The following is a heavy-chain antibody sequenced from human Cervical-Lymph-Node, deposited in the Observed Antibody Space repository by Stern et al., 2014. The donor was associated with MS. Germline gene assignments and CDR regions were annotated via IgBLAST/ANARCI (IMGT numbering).Heavy chain of an antibody. CDR1: GFNFNQFW. J-gene: IGHJ4*02. CDR3: VRESYGDDI. CDR2: IKQDGSDK. V-gene: IGHV3-7*01. D-gene: IGHD4-17*01. Sequence: QLVQSGGGLVQPGGSLRLSCAASGFNFNQFWMTWVRQAPGKGLEWVANIKQDGSDKNYVDSVRGRFSISRDNAKNSLFLQMNSLRAEDTAVYYCVRESYGDDIWGQGTLVTVSS.